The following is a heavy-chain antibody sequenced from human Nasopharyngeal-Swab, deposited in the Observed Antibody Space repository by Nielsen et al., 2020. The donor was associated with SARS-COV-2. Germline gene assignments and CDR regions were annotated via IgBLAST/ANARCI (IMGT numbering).Heavy chain of an antibody. V-gene: IGHV3-30*02. CDR2: IRSDGSNK. CDR1: GFTFSSYG. CDR3: AKEGGFGEPIYYYYYYMDV. Sequence: GESLKISCAASGFTFSSYGMHWVRQAPGKGLEWVAFIRSDGSNKYYADSVKGRFTISRDNSKNTLYLQMNSLRAEDTAVYYCAKEGGFGEPIYYYYYYMDVWGKGTTVTVSS. J-gene: IGHJ6*03. D-gene: IGHD3-10*01.